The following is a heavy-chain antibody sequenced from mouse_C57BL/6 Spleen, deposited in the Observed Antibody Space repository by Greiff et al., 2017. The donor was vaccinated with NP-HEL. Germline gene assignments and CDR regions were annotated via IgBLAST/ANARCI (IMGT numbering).Heavy chain of an antibody. CDR2: IDPSDSET. CDR3: ARVGYYYGSSYADY. V-gene: IGHV1-52*01. Sequence: QVQLQQPGAELVRPGSSVKLSCKASGYTFTSYWMHWVKQRPIQGLEWIGNIDPSDSETHYNQKFKDKATLTVDKSSSTAYMQLSSLTSEDSAVYYCARVGYYYGSSYADYWGQGTTLTVSS. CDR1: GYTFTSYW. J-gene: IGHJ2*01. D-gene: IGHD1-1*01.